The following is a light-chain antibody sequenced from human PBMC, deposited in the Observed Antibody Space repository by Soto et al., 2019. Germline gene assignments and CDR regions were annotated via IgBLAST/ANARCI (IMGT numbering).Light chain of an antibody. V-gene: IGLV2-14*01. CDR1: SRDVGAYNF. J-gene: IGLJ1*01. CDR2: EVT. Sequence: QSALTQPASVSGSPGQSITISCTGTSRDVGAYNFVSWYQQYPGQAPTLIIYEVTNRPTGLSNRFSGSKSGNTASLTISGLLAEDEADYYCSSYTSGSAYVFGTGTKLTVL. CDR3: SSYTSGSAYV.